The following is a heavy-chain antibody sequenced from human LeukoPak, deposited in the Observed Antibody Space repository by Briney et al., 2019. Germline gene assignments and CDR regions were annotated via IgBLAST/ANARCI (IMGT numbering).Heavy chain of an antibody. J-gene: IGHJ3*02. CDR3: ARIGGSYVGAFDI. V-gene: IGHV4-30-4*07. D-gene: IGHD1-26*01. CDR1: GGSISSGGYS. CDR2: IYYSGST. Sequence: SQTLSLTCAVSGGSISSGGYSWSWIRQPPGKGLEWIGYIYYSGSTNYNPSLKSRVTISVDTSENQFSLKLSSVTAADTAMYYCARIGGSYVGAFDIWGQGTMVTVSS.